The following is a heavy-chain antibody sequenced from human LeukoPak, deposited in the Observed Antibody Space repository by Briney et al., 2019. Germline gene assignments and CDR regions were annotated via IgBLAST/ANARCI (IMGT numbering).Heavy chain of an antibody. J-gene: IGHJ4*02. Sequence: GGSLRLSCVASGFTFSFYAMSWVRQAPGKGLEWVSAISGSADSTYYADSVKGRFTISRDNSRNTLYLQMNSLRAEDTAVYYCAKSFYYESSGYPRGPDYWGQGTLVTVSS. CDR2: ISGSADST. CDR1: GFTFSFYA. D-gene: IGHD3-22*01. CDR3: AKSFYYESSGYPRGPDY. V-gene: IGHV3-23*01.